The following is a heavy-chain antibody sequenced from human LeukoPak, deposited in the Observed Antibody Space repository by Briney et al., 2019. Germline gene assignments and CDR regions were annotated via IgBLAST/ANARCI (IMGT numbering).Heavy chain of an antibody. V-gene: IGHV4-30-4*08. CDR1: GGSISSGDYY. CDR3: AREAVLMVRGPTRYFDY. D-gene: IGHD3-10*01. Sequence: PSETLSLTCTVSGGSISSGDYYWSWIRQPPGKGLEWIGYIYYSGSTYYNPSLKSRVTISVDTSKNQFSLKLSSVTAADTAVYYCAREAVLMVRGPTRYFDYWGQGTLVTVPS. CDR2: IYYSGST. J-gene: IGHJ4*02.